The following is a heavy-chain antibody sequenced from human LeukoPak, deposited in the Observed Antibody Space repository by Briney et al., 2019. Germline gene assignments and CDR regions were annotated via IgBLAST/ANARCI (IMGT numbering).Heavy chain of an antibody. CDR2: IDPNGGRT. J-gene: IGHJ5*02. CDR3: MRALTISGIGPPPA. D-gene: IGHD3-3*01. V-gene: IGHV1-46*01. CDR1: GSTFTKYI. Sequence: ASVKVSCKASGSTFTKYIIHWVRQAPGQGFEWVGGIDPNGGRTFHAQKFQDRVTLTRDLSPTTMYMELSSLREEDTAVYYCMRALTISGIGPPPAWGQGTLLTVSS.